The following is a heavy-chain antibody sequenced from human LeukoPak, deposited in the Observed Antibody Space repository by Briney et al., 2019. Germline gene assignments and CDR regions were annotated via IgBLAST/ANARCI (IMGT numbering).Heavy chain of an antibody. CDR1: GFTFRSNC. V-gene: IGHV3-7*04. D-gene: IGHD3-16*01. CDR2: INQDGSER. Sequence: GGSLRLSCAASGFTFRSNCMTWVRQAPGKGLEWGANINQDGSERYYVDSVKGRFTISRDNAKNSLDLQMNRLRAGDTAVYFCARNYDWGQGTLVTVSS. J-gene: IGHJ4*02. CDR3: ARNYD.